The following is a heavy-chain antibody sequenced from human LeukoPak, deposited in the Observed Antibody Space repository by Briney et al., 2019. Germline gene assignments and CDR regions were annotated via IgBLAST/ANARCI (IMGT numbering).Heavy chain of an antibody. D-gene: IGHD3-22*01. Sequence: SETLSLTCTVSGGSISSYYWSWIRQPAGKGLEWIGRIYTSGSTNYNPSLKSRVTMSVDTSKNQFSLKLSSVTAADTAVYYCARGNSSGYYYDYFDYWGQGTLVTVSS. CDR3: ARGNSSGYYYDYFDY. V-gene: IGHV4-4*07. J-gene: IGHJ4*02. CDR2: IYTSGST. CDR1: GGSISSYY.